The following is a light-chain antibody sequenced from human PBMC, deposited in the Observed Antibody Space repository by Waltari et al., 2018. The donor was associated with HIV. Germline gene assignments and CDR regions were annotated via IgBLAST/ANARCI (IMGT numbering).Light chain of an antibody. CDR2: WAS. V-gene: IGKV4-1*01. J-gene: IGKJ2*01. Sequence: DIVMTQSPDSLAVSLCEMAAINCKSRLSVLYSSNNKNYLAWYQQKPGQPPKLLIYWASTRESGVPDRFSGSGSGTDFTLTISSLRAEDVALYYCQQYYSTPPTFGQGTKLEIK. CDR1: LSVLYSSNNKNY. CDR3: QQYYSTPPT.